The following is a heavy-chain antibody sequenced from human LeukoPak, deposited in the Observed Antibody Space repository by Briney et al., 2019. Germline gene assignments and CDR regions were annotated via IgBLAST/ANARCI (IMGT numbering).Heavy chain of an antibody. D-gene: IGHD1-26*01. J-gene: IGHJ4*02. CDR3: ARDAPRIGQHQDY. CDR2: ISSSSSYI. Sequence: GGSLRLSCAASGFTFSSYAMSWVRQAPGKGLEWVSSISSSSSYIYYADSVKGRFTISRDNAKNSLYLQMNSLRAEDTAVYYCARDAPRIGQHQDYWGQGTLVTVSS. CDR1: GFTFSSYA. V-gene: IGHV3-21*01.